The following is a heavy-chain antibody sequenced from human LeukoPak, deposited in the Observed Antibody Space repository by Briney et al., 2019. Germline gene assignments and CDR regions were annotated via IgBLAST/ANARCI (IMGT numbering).Heavy chain of an antibody. V-gene: IGHV4-34*01. Sequence: SEPLSLTCAVYGGSFSGYYWSGIRQPPGKGREWIGEINHSGSTNYNPSLKSRVTISVDTSKNQFSLKLSSVTAADTAVYYCARAQGYSYGYLYDYWGQGTLVIVCS. J-gene: IGHJ4*02. CDR1: GGSFSGYY. CDR3: ARAQGYSYGYLYDY. D-gene: IGHD5-18*01. CDR2: INHSGST.